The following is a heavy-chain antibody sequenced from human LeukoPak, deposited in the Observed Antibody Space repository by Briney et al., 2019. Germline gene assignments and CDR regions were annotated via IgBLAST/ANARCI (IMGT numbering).Heavy chain of an antibody. J-gene: IGHJ4*02. D-gene: IGHD3-22*01. CDR3: AKERNYFQSSGWTLFDY. V-gene: IGHV4-4*07. CDR2: IYNSGST. Sequence: PSETLSLTCTVCSDSITNYYWSWIRQPAGKGLEWIGRIYNSGSTNYNPSLKSRVTMSVDTSKSQLSLKLSSVTAADTAVYYCAKERNYFQSSGWTLFDYWGQGTLVTVSS. CDR1: SDSITNYY.